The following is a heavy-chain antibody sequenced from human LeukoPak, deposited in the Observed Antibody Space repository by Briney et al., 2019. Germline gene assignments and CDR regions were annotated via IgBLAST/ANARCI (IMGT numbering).Heavy chain of an antibody. D-gene: IGHD2-2*01. J-gene: IGHJ3*02. CDR3: AREAPLFIVVVPARGDAFDI. CDR1: GGSISSYY. V-gene: IGHV4-4*07. CDR2: IYTSGST. Sequence: PSETLSLTCTVSGGSISSYYWSWIRQPAGKGLEWIGRIYTSGSTYYNPSLKSRVTISVDRSKNQFSLKLSSVTAADTAVYYCAREAPLFIVVVPARGDAFDIWGQGTMVTVSS.